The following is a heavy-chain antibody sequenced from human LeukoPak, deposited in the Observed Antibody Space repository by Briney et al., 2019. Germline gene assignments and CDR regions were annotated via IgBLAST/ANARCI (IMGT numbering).Heavy chain of an antibody. CDR3: AREKGDHYDSS. V-gene: IGHV4-39*07. D-gene: IGHD3-22*01. Sequence: SETLSLTCTVSGGSISSSSYYWGWIRQPPGKGLEWIGSIYYSGSTYYNPSLKSRVTISVDTSKNQFSLKLSSVTAADTAVYYCAREKGDHYDSSWGQGTLVTVSS. CDR2: IYYSGST. CDR1: GGSISSSSYY. J-gene: IGHJ4*02.